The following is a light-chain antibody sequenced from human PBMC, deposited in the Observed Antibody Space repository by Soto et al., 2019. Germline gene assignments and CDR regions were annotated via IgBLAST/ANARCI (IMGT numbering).Light chain of an antibody. V-gene: IGKV3D-15*01. CDR1: ESISSN. J-gene: IGKJ5*01. CDR2: AAA. CDR3: QQYNNWPAIT. Sequence: EIVTTQSPAILSVSPGERATLSCRANESISSNLAWYQQKPGRAPRLLIYAAATRATGIPARFSGSGSGTEFTLTISSLQSEDFAVYYCQQYNNWPAITFGQGTRLEIK.